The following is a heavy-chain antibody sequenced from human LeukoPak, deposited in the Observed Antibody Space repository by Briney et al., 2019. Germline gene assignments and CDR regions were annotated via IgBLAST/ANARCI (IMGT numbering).Heavy chain of an antibody. V-gene: IGHV3-30*03. CDR2: ISYDGSNK. D-gene: IGHD6-13*01. CDR1: GFTFSNYG. Sequence: GGSLRLSCAASGFTFSNYGMHWARQAPGRGLEWVAVISYDGSNKYYADTVKGRFTISRDDSKNTLYVQMNSLRADDTAVYYCARSLFSSSQHFDYWGQGTLVTVSS. J-gene: IGHJ4*02. CDR3: ARSLFSSSQHFDY.